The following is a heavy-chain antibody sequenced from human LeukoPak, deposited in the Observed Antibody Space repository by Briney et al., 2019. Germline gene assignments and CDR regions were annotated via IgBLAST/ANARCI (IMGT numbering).Heavy chain of an antibody. D-gene: IGHD2-15*01. CDR1: GGSISSYY. J-gene: IGHJ4*02. Sequence: SETLSLTCSVSGGSISSYYWSWIRQPPGKGLEWIGFIYYSGSTNYNPPLKSRVTISVDTSKNQFSLKLSSVTAADTAVYFCARDCSGGSCYDYWGQGTLVTVSS. CDR2: IYYSGST. CDR3: ARDCSGGSCYDY. V-gene: IGHV4-59*01.